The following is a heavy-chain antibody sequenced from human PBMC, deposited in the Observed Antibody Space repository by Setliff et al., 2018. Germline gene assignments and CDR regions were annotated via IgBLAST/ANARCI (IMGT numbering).Heavy chain of an antibody. D-gene: IGHD1-26*01. Sequence: ASVKVSCKASGGTFSSYGFTWVRQAPGQGLEWMGWISPHSGDTHYAQKFQSRVRMTRDTSTYAAYLELSDLTSDGMAMYYCARSGSFGMRYWFDYWGQGAQVTVSS. V-gene: IGHV1-2*02. CDR1: GGTFSSYG. CDR3: ARSGSFGMRYWFDY. J-gene: IGHJ4*02. CDR2: ISPHSGDT.